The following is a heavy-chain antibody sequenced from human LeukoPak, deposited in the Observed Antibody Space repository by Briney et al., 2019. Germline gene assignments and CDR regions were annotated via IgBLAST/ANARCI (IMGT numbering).Heavy chain of an antibody. J-gene: IGHJ3*02. D-gene: IGHD2-21*02. CDR3: ARAPHPAYCGGDCYDDAFDI. CDR1: GGSISRTNW. V-gene: IGHV4-4*02. Sequence: SGTLSLTCAVSGGSISRTNWWSWVRQPPGKGLEWIGEIYHSGNTNYNPSLKSRVTISVDKSKNQFSLKLSSVTAADTAVYYCARAPHPAYCGGDCYDDAFDIWGQGTMVTVSS. CDR2: IYHSGNT.